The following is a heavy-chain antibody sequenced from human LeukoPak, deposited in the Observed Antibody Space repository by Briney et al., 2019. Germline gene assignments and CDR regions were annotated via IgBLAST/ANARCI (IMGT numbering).Heavy chain of an antibody. J-gene: IGHJ4*02. CDR3: ARHRGRIVGATSPFDY. CDR2: INHSGST. D-gene: IGHD1-26*01. CDR1: GGSFSGYY. V-gene: IGHV4-34*01. Sequence: SETLSLTCAVYGGSFSGYYWSWIRQPPGKGLEWIGEINHSGSTNYNPSLESRVTISVDTSKNQFSLKLSSVTAADTAVYYCARHRGRIVGATSPFDYWGQGTLVTVSS.